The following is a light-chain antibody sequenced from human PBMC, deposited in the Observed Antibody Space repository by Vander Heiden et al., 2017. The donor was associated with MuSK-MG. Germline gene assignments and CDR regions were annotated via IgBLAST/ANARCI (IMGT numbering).Light chain of an antibody. V-gene: IGKV3-11*01. CDR1: QSVSSY. CDR3: QQGNNGPPMHT. CDR2: EAS. J-gene: IGKJ2*01. Sequence: ETLLTPSPATFSLSPVERATPPCRASQSVSSYLAWYQQKPGQAPRLLIYEASIRATGITARFSDNGDRPDFTLTISSRGTADFAGHYCQQGNNGPPMHTFGQGTKMEIK.